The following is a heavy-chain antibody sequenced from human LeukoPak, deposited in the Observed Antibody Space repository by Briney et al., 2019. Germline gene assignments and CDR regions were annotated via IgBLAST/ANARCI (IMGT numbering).Heavy chain of an antibody. J-gene: IGHJ1*01. V-gene: IGHV1-2*02. D-gene: IGHD2-2*01. Sequence: ASVKVSCKASRYTFTGYYMHWVRQAPGQGLEWMGWINPNSGGTNYAQKFQGRVTMTRDTSISTAYMELSRLRSDDTAVYHCAREVGYCSSTSCSSRNFQHWGQGTLVTVSS. CDR3: AREVGYCSSTSCSSRNFQH. CDR1: RYTFTGYY. CDR2: INPNSGGT.